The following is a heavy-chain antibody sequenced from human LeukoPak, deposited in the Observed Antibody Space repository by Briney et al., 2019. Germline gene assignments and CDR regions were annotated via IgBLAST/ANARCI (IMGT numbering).Heavy chain of an antibody. J-gene: IGHJ6*04. Sequence: GESLKISCQASGYTFTTYWIAWVRRMPGKGLEWLGTIYPGASDIKYSPSFQDHVTISADKSFQTAFLQWSSLKASDTAIYYCARAGSGSSSYGMDVWGRGTTVTVSS. D-gene: IGHD3-10*01. CDR2: IYPGASDI. V-gene: IGHV5-51*01. CDR3: ARAGSGSSSYGMDV. CDR1: GYTFTTYW.